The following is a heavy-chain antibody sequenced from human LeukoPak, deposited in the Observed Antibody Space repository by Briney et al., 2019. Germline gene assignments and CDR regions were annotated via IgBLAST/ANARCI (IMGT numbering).Heavy chain of an antibody. CDR2: ISSSSSYT. CDR1: GFTFSDYY. Sequence: GGSLRLSCAASGFTFSDYYMSWIRQAPGKGLEWVSYISSSSSYTNYADSVKGRFTISRDNAKNSLYLQMNSLRADDTAVYYCARGPNYYDSSGYPSTFDYWGQGTLVTVSS. V-gene: IGHV3-11*05. J-gene: IGHJ4*02. CDR3: ARGPNYYDSSGYPSTFDY. D-gene: IGHD3-22*01.